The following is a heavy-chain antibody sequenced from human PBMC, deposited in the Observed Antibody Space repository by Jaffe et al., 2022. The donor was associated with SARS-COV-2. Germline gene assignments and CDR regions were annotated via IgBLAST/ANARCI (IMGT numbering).Heavy chain of an antibody. CDR1: GFTFSSYS. Sequence: EVQLVESGGGLVKPGGSLRLSCAASGFTFSSYSMNWVRQAPGKGLEWVSSISSSSSYIYYADSVKGRFTISRDNAKNSLYLQMNSLRAEDTAVYYCARGGRVVAATGYWGQGTLVTVSS. CDR3: ARGGRVVAATGY. CDR2: ISSSSSYI. D-gene: IGHD2-15*01. V-gene: IGHV3-21*01. J-gene: IGHJ4*02.